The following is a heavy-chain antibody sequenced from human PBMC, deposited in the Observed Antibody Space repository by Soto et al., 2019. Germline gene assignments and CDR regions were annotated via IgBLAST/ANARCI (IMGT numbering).Heavy chain of an antibody. J-gene: IGHJ6*02. V-gene: IGHV1-24*01. CDR2: FDPEDGET. CDR3: ATLGIVGAWRGRTRDYYYGMDV. CDR1: GYTLTELS. Sequence: ASVKVSCKVSGYTLTELSMHWVRQAPGKGLEWMGGFDPEDGETICAQKSQGRVTMTEDTSTDTAYMELSSLRSEDTAVYYCATLGIVGAWRGRTRDYYYGMDVWGQGTTVTVSS. D-gene: IGHD1-26*01.